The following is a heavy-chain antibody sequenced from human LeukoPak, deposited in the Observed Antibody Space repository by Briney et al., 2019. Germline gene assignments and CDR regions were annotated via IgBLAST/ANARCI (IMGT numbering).Heavy chain of an antibody. CDR2: ISAYNGNT. CDR1: GYTFTSYG. Sequence: ASVTLSCNASGYTFTSYGISWVRQAPGQGLEWMVWISAYNGNTNYAQKLQGRITMTTDTSTSTAYMEVRSLRSDDTAVYYCGETVLTLPVDYWGQGTLVSVSS. V-gene: IGHV1-18*01. J-gene: IGHJ4*02. D-gene: IGHD2-21*02. CDR3: GETVLTLPVDY.